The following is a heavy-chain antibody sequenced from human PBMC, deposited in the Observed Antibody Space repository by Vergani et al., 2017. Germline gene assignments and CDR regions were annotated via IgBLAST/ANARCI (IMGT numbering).Heavy chain of an antibody. Sequence: EVQLVESGGVVVQPGGSLRLSCAASGFTFDDYAMHWVRQAPGKGLEWVSLISWDGGSTYYADSVKGRFTISRDNSKNSLYLQMNSLRAEDTALYYCARXMSKVVVIPGGMDVWGQGTTVTVSS. CDR2: ISWDGGST. V-gene: IGHV3-43D*04. J-gene: IGHJ6*02. D-gene: IGHD3-22*01. CDR3: ARXMSKVVVIPGGMDV. CDR1: GFTFDDYA.